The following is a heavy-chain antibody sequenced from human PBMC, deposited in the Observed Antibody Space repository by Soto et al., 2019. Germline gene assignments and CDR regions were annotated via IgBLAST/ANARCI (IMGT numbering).Heavy chain of an antibody. CDR3: AKDRGSGGIVTGTPDS. V-gene: IGHV3-23*01. Sequence: EVQLLESGGGLVQPGGSLRLSCVISGFTVSSSAMTWVRQAPGKGLEWVSTLSAGGSTYFAASVKGRFTISRNSSANPPYLQTGSLKAEDTAVYYCAKDRGSGGIVTGTPDSGGPGTLVTVSS. J-gene: IGHJ4*02. CDR1: GFTVSSSA. CDR2: LSAGGST. D-gene: IGHD3-9*01.